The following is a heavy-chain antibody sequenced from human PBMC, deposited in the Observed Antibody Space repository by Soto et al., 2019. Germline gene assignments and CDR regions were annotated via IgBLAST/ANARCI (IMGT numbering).Heavy chain of an antibody. Sequence: KTSETLSLTCTVSGGSISSYYWSWIRQPPGKGLEWIGYIYYSGSTNYNPSLKSRVTISVDTSKNQFSLKLSSVTAADTAVYYCARVGSGSGSFDYWGQGTLVTVSS. CDR2: IYYSGST. CDR1: GGSISSYY. D-gene: IGHD3-10*01. J-gene: IGHJ4*02. V-gene: IGHV4-59*01. CDR3: ARVGSGSGSFDY.